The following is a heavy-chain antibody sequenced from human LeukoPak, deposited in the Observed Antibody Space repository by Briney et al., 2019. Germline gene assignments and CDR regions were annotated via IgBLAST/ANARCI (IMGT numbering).Heavy chain of an antibody. CDR1: GYTFTSYY. CDR3: ARGLLYGDTF. J-gene: IGHJ4*02. Sequence: ASVKVSCKASGYTFTSYYMHWVRQAPGQGLEWMGWISAYNGNTNYAQKFQGRVTMTRNTSISTAYMELSSLRSEDTAVYYCARGLLYGDTFWGQGTLVTVSS. D-gene: IGHD4-17*01. V-gene: IGHV1-8*02. CDR2: ISAYNGNT.